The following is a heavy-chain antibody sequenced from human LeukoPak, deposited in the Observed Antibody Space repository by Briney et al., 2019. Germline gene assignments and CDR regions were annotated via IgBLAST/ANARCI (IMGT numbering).Heavy chain of an antibody. Sequence: PSQTLSLTCTVSGSSISSGGYYWSWIRQHPGKGLEWIGYIYYSGSTYYNPSLKSRVTISVDTSKNQFSLKLSSVTAADTAVYYCARGGGSRPNWFDPWGQGTLVTVSS. CDR1: GSSISSGGYY. J-gene: IGHJ5*02. CDR2: IYYSGST. CDR3: ARGGGSRPNWFDP. V-gene: IGHV4-31*03. D-gene: IGHD3-10*01.